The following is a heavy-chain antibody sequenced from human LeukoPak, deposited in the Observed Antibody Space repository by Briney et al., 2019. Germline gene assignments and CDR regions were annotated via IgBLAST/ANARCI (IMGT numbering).Heavy chain of an antibody. V-gene: IGHV3-53*01. Sequence: GGSLRLSCAASGFTFSSYAMSWVRQAPGKGLEWVSVIYSGGSTYYADSVKGRFTISRDNSKNTLYLQRNSLRAEDTAVYYCARDLGLWFGEEGGYWGQGTLVTVSS. D-gene: IGHD3-10*01. CDR3: ARDLGLWFGEEGGY. CDR1: GFTFSSYA. J-gene: IGHJ4*02. CDR2: IYSGGST.